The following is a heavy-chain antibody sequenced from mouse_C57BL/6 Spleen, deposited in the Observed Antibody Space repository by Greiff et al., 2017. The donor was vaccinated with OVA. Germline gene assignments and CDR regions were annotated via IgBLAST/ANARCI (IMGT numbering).Heavy chain of an antibody. D-gene: IGHD1-1*01. CDR3: ARSGAVARDY. CDR1: GYAFTTYL. J-gene: IGHJ2*01. Sequence: QVQLQQSGAELVRPGTSVKVSCKASGYAFTTYLIEWVKQRPGQGLEWIGVINPGSGGTNYNEKFKGKATLTADKSSSTAYMQLSSLTSEDSAVYFCARSGAVARDYWGQGTTLTVSS. CDR2: INPGSGGT. V-gene: IGHV1-54*01.